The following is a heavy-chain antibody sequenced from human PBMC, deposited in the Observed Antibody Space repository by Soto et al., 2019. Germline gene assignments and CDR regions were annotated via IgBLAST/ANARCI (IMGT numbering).Heavy chain of an antibody. CDR2: ISGSVGST. V-gene: IGHV3-23*01. D-gene: IGHD6-19*01. CDR1: GFTFSSYA. Sequence: EVQLLESGGGWVQHGGALRLSCAASGFTFSSYAMSWVRQAPGKGLEWVSAISGSVGSTYYADSVKGRFTISRDNSKTKLYLQMNSLRAEDTAVYYCAKDSPEGFSGWDHDAFDIWGQGTMVTVSS. CDR3: AKDSPEGFSGWDHDAFDI. J-gene: IGHJ3*02.